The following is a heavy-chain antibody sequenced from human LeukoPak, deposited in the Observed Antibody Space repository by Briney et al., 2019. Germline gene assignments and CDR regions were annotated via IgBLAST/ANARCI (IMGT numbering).Heavy chain of an antibody. J-gene: IGHJ4*02. CDR3: ARVLWATCNFDY. D-gene: IGHD3-10*01. V-gene: IGHV4-4*07. CDR1: GGSISSYY. Sequence: SETLSLTCTVSGGSISSYYWSWIRQPAGKGLEWIGRIYTSGSTNYNPSLKSRVTISVDASKNQFSLKLRSVTAADTAVYYCARVLWATCNFDYWGQGTLVTVSS. CDR2: IYTSGST.